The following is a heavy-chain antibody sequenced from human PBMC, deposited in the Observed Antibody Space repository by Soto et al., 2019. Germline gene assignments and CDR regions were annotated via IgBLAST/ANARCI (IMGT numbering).Heavy chain of an antibody. J-gene: IGHJ4*02. CDR3: ARAEVGATTRIDY. CDR2: IMPVFRRA. V-gene: IGHV1-69*06. Sequence: QVQLVQSGAEVKKPGSSVKVSCKVSGGTFNNYAISWVRQAPGQGLEWMGGIMPVFRRADYAQEFQGRATITADKSTSTFYMELSSLGSGDTAIYYCARAEVGATTRIDYWGQGTLVTVSS. D-gene: IGHD1-26*01. CDR1: GGTFNNYA.